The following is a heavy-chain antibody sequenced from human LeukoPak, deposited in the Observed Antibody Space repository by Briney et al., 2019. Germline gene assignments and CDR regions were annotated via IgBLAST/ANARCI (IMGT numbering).Heavy chain of an antibody. CDR1: GFTFSNYA. D-gene: IGHD3-22*01. CDR3: AKGFYYDTSYDAFDV. Sequence: GGSLRLSCAASGFTFSNYAMSWVRQAPGRGLDWVSTINGGGHNTYYADSVKGRFSVSRDNPKTTLYLQMNTLRADDSAVYYCAKGFYYDTSYDAFDVWGQGTMVTVSS. V-gene: IGHV3-23*01. J-gene: IGHJ3*01. CDR2: INGGGHNT.